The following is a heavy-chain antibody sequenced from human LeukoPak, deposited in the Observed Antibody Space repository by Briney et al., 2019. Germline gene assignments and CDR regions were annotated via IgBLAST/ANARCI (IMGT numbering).Heavy chain of an antibody. J-gene: IGHJ4*02. V-gene: IGHV3-30*04. D-gene: IGHD2-2*01. CDR2: ISYDGSYE. CDR1: GFTFSNYA. Sequence: GGSLRLSCAASGFTFSNYAMHWVRQAPGKGLEWVAVISYDGSYEDYADSVKGRFTISRDKSKNTVYLQMSSLRAEGTAVYYCAGPMGPSAIFGFDYWGQGTLVTVSS. CDR3: AGPMGPSAIFGFDY.